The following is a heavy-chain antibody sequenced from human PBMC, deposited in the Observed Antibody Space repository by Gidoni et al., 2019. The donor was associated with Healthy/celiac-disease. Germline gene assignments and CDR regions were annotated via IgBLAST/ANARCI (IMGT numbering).Heavy chain of an antibody. CDR1: GFTFDDYA. CDR3: AKDIGRGYYYYGMDV. Sequence: EVQLVESGGGLVQPGRSLRLSCAASGFTFDDYAMHWVRQAPGKGLEWVSGSSLNSGSIGYADSVKGRFTISRDNAKNSLYLQMNSLRAEDTALYYCAKDIGRGYYYYGMDVWGQGTTVTVSS. V-gene: IGHV3-9*01. J-gene: IGHJ6*02. CDR2: SSLNSGSI.